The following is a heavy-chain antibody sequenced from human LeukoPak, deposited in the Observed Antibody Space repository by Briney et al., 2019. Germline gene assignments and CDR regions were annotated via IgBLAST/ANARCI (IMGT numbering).Heavy chain of an antibody. J-gene: IGHJ4*02. D-gene: IGHD6-19*01. CDR2: INPNSGGT. CDR3: ARLSIAVAGT. CDR1: GYTFTGYY. V-gene: IGHV1-2*02. Sequence: ASVKVSCKASGYTFTGYYLHWVRQAPGQGLEWMGWINPNSGGTNYAQKFQGRVTLTRDTSITTAYMELSRLRPDDTAVYYCARLSIAVAGTWGQGTLVTVSS.